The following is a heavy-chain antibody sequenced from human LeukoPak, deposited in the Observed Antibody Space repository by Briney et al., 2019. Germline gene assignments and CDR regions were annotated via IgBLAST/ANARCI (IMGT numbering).Heavy chain of an antibody. J-gene: IGHJ4*01. Sequence: ASVKVSCKLSGDTLRELPIQWVRQAGGKGLEWMAGFDPENAEIVYAQKFQGRVTMTEDSSTNTAYMELTSLTSDDTALYYCATRGSDFWSGFDYWGQEPRSPSPQ. D-gene: IGHD3-3*01. CDR3: ATRGSDFWSGFDY. V-gene: IGHV1-24*01. CDR2: FDPENAEI. CDR1: GDTLRELP.